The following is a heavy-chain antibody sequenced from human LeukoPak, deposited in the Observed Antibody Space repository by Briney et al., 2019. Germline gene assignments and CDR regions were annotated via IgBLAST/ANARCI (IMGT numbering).Heavy chain of an antibody. Sequence: SETLSLTCTVSGGSISSSSYYWGWVRQPPGKGLEWIGSIYYSGSTYYNPSLKSRVTISVDTSKNQFSLKLSSVTAADTAVYYCASPLDAFDIWGQGTMVTVSS. CDR3: ASPLDAFDI. V-gene: IGHV4-39*01. CDR2: IYYSGST. J-gene: IGHJ3*02. CDR1: GGSISSSSYY.